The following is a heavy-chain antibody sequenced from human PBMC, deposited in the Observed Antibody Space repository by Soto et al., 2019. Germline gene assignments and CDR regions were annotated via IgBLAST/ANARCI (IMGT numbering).Heavy chain of an antibody. CDR1: GDSINTNDYY. D-gene: IGHD3-16*01. CDR3: ASTQGRITVSRNAFDI. CDR2: VYYSGSA. J-gene: IGHJ3*02. Sequence: SETLSLTCSVSGDSINTNDYYWGWIRQPPGKGLEWIGRVYYSGSAYYNPSLKSRVTISVDTSKNQFSLKLRSVTAADTAVDYCASTQGRITVSRNAFDIWAKGQWSPSPQ. V-gene: IGHV4-39*01.